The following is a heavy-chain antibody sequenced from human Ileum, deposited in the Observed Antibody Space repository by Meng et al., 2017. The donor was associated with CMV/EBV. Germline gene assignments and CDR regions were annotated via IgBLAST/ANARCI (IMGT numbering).Heavy chain of an antibody. CDR1: GYTFTDHN. Sequence: QVHLLQSGGEVKKPGXSVKISCKTSGYTFTDHNIGWVRQAPGQGIEWVGWISLGNGQTVYGHKLQGRVTVTTDTSTNTAYMELRNLRSDDTAMYYCARDVWGFDYWGQGTLVTVAS. J-gene: IGHJ4*02. CDR2: ISLGNGQT. D-gene: IGHD7-27*01. V-gene: IGHV1-18*04. CDR3: ARDVWGFDY.